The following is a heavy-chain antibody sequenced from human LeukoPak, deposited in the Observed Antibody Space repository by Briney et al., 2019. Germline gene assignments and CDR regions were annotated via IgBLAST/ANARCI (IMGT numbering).Heavy chain of an antibody. CDR1: GFTFSSYW. V-gene: IGHV3-74*01. CDR2: INSDGSST. CDR3: AREPGGYDTLGGYYYGMDV. D-gene: IGHD5-12*01. J-gene: IGHJ6*02. Sequence: GGSLRLSCAASGFTFSSYWMHWVRQAPGKGLVWVSRINSDGSSTSYADSVKGRFTISRDNAKNTLYLQMNSLRAEDTAVYYCAREPGGYDTLGGYYYGMDVWGQGTTVTVSS.